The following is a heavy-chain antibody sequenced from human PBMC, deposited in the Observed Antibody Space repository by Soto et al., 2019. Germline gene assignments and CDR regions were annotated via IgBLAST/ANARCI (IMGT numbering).Heavy chain of an antibody. CDR2: IYSGGST. J-gene: IGHJ6*02. V-gene: IGHV3-66*01. CDR1: GFTVSSNY. Sequence: GGSLRLSCAASGFTVSSNYMSWVRQGPGKGLEWVSVIYSGGSTYYADSVKGRFTISRDNSKNTLYLQMNSLRAEDTAVYYCARDGSGGTRYGMDVWGQGTTVTVSS. CDR3: ARDGSGGTRYGMDV. D-gene: IGHD6-19*01.